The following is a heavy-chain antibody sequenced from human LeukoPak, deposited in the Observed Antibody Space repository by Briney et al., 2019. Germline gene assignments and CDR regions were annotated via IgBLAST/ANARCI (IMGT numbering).Heavy chain of an antibody. D-gene: IGHD4-17*01. V-gene: IGHV3-15*07. J-gene: IGHJ4*02. CDR3: NTDGDYGDYVDS. CDR1: GFTFNLAW. Sequence: PGGSLRLSCAASGFTFNLAWINWVRQAPGKGLEWVGRIKNKIGGGTTDYAAPVKGRFTISRDDSKNTVYLQMNSLKSEDTALYYCNTDGDYGDYVDSWGQGTLVTVSS. CDR2: IKNKIGGGTT.